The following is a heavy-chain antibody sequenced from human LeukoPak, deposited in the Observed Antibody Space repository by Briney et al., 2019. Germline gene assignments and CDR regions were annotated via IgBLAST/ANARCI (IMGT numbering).Heavy chain of an antibody. D-gene: IGHD3-16*01. CDR2: IYYSGST. CDR3: ARERITFGGVIAFDI. Sequence: PSETLSLTCTVSGGSISSYYWSWIRQPPGKGLEWIGYIYYSGSTNYNPSLKSRVTISVDTSKNQFSLKLSSVTAADTAVYYCARERITFGGVIAFDIWGQGTMVTVSS. J-gene: IGHJ3*02. CDR1: GGSISSYY. V-gene: IGHV4-59*01.